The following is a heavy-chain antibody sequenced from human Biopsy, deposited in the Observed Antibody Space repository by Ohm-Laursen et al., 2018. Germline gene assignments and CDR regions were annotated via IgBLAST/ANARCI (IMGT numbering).Heavy chain of an antibody. J-gene: IGHJ6*02. V-gene: IGHV4-34*01. Sequence: SDTLSLTCAVYGGSFNGYFWSWIRQPPGKGLEWIGDITQSGSTNYSPSLKSRVTISVDTAKKQFSPSVRSVTAADTAVYYCARVPLPGIGAAYQGRFLYGMDVWGQGTTVSVSS. D-gene: IGHD6-13*01. CDR1: GGSFNGYF. CDR3: ARVPLPGIGAAYQGRFLYGMDV. CDR2: ITQSGST.